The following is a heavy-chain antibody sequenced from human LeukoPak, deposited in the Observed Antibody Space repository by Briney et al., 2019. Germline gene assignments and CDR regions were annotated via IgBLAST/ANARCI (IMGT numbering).Heavy chain of an antibody. D-gene: IGHD2-2*02. Sequence: GGSLRLSCAASGFTFDDYGMSWVRQAPGKGLEWVSGINWNGGRTGYVDSVKGRFTISRDNAKNSLYLQMNSLRAEDTALYYCARAPYTTGRSFYFDSWGQGTLVTVSS. CDR3: ARAPYTTGRSFYFDS. V-gene: IGHV3-20*04. CDR2: INWNGGRT. CDR1: GFTFDDYG. J-gene: IGHJ4*02.